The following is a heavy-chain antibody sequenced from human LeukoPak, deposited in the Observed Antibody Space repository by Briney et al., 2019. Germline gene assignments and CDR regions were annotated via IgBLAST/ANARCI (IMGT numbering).Heavy chain of an antibody. J-gene: IGHJ2*01. Sequence: KSLETLSLTCTVSGGSISSYYWSWIRQPPGKGLEWIGYIYYSGSTNYNPSLKSRVTISVDTSKNQFSLKLSSVTAADTAVYYCANNRDVGSGWYFDLWGRGTLVTVS. CDR1: GGSISSYY. D-gene: IGHD1-26*01. CDR2: IYYSGST. V-gene: IGHV4-59*08. CDR3: ANNRDVGSGWYFDL.